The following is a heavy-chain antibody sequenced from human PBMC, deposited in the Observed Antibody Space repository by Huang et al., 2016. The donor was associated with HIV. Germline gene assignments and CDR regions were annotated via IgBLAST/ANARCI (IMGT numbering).Heavy chain of an antibody. Sequence: EVQLVESGGGLVQPGGSLRLSCAASGFSISSYWMHGVRQAPGKGLVLVSRINSDGSSTSYADSVKGRFTISRDNAKNTLYLQMNSLRAEDTAVYYCARDPRIQSWLNFFDYWGQGTLVSVSS. V-gene: IGHV3-74*01. CDR1: GFSISSYW. J-gene: IGHJ4*02. CDR3: ARDPRIQSWLNFFDY. D-gene: IGHD3-22*01. CDR2: INSDGSST.